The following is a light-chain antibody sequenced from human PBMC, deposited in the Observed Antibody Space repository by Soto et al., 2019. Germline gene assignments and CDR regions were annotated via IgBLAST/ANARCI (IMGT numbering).Light chain of an antibody. CDR3: HLYNKLPPFT. CDR1: QDISKY. Sequence: DIQMTQSPSSLSASVGNRVTITCQASQDISKYLNWYQHKPGKARKLLIYDASNLETGVPSRFSGSGSGRDFTVTMCRQLPEGMVTCYCHLYNKLPPFTFGPGTKVDIK. CDR2: DAS. J-gene: IGKJ3*01. V-gene: IGKV1-33*01.